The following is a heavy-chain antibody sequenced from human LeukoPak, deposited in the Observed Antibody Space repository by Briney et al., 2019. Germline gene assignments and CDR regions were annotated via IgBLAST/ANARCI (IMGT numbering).Heavy chain of an antibody. CDR3: ARHLVYNRLWPYYYYYIDV. Sequence: NASETLSLTCTVSGGSIITSSYYWGWIRQPPGKGLQWIGNIYYTGGTHYNPSLKSRVTIYVDSSKNQFSLKLSSVTAADTAVYYCARHLVYNRLWPYYYYYIDVWGKGTTVTVSS. J-gene: IGHJ6*03. V-gene: IGHV4-39*01. D-gene: IGHD2-8*01. CDR2: IYYTGGT. CDR1: GGSIITSSYY.